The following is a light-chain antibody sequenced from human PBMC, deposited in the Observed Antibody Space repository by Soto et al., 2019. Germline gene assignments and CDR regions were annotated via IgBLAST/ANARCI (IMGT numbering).Light chain of an antibody. CDR2: MIS. Sequence: DIVLTQTPLSSPVTLGQPASISCRSSQSLVHSDGNTYLTWLQQRPGQPPTLLIYMISNRFSGVPNMFSGSGAGTEFTLKISRGEAEDFGGYYCMQATQAYTFGQGTKLEIK. J-gene: IGKJ2*01. CDR3: MQATQAYT. CDR1: QSLVHSDGNTY. V-gene: IGKV2-24*01.